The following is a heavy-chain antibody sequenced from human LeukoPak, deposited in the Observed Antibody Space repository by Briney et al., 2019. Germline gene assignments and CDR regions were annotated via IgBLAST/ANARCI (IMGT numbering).Heavy chain of an antibody. V-gene: IGHV4-39*07. CDR2: VYYSGTT. D-gene: IGHD6-6*01. Sequence: SESLCLTCTVSGGSISSSSYNWDWVRQSPGKGLDWTGSVYYSGTTYYNPFLTSRVTISVDTSKSQFSLKLSSVTAADTAVYYCARIEAIPGRPWVPFDYCGQGTLATVSS. CDR3: ARIEAIPGRPWVPFDY. J-gene: IGHJ4*02. CDR1: GGSISSSSYN.